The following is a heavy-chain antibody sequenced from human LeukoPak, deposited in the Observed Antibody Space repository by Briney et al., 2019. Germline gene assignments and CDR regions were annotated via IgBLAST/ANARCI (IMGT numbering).Heavy chain of an antibody. D-gene: IGHD4-17*01. V-gene: IGHV4-39*01. J-gene: IGHJ4*02. CDR3: ARHSRPRYGDYFDY. CDR2: IYYSGST. CDR1: GGSISSSSYY. Sequence: SETLSLTCTVSGGSISSSSYYWGWIRQPPGKGLEWIGSIYYSGSTYYNPSLKSRVTISVDTSKNQFSLKLSSVTAADTAVYYCARHSRPRYGDYFDYWGQGTLVTVSS.